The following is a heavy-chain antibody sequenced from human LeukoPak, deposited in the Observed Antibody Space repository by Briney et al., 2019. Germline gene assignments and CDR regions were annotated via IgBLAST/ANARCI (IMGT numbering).Heavy chain of an antibody. V-gene: IGHV4-34*01. CDR3: ARRRFGELGSLDY. CDR1: GGSFSGYY. Sequence: ASETLSLTCAVYGGSFSGYYWSWIRQPPGKGLEWIGEINHSGSTNYNPSLKSRVTISVDTSKNQFSLKLSSVTAADTAVYYCARRRFGELGSLDYWGQGTLVTVSS. D-gene: IGHD3-10*01. J-gene: IGHJ4*02. CDR2: INHSGST.